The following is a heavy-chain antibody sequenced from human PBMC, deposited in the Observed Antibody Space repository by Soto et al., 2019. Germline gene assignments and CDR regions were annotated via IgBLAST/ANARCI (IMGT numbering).Heavy chain of an antibody. J-gene: IGHJ4*02. D-gene: IGHD4-17*01. CDR3: SREMDNDYGDYYSIFFDY. Sequence: PSQTLSLTCAISGDSVSSNGAAWNWIRQSPSRGLEWLGRTYYRSKWYNDYAVSVKSRITINPDTSKNQFSLQLNSVTPEDAAVYYCSREMDNDYGDYYSIFFDYWGQGTLVTVSS. CDR1: GDSVSSNGAA. CDR2: TYYRSKWYN. V-gene: IGHV6-1*01.